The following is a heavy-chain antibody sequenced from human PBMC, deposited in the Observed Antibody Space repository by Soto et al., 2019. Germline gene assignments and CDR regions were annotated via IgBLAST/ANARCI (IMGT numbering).Heavy chain of an antibody. CDR1: GFSLTTRGVG. J-gene: IGHJ5*02. CDR2: IYWDDDK. CDR3: AHIPNYYQYDWFDP. V-gene: IGHV2-5*02. D-gene: IGHD3-16*01. Sequence: ITLKESGPTLVKPTQTLTLTCTFSGFSLTTRGVGVGWIRQPPGTALQCLALIYWDDDKRYSPSLQSRLSITKDTSKNQVVLTMTNVDPVDTATYYCAHIPNYYQYDWFDPWGQGTLVSVSS.